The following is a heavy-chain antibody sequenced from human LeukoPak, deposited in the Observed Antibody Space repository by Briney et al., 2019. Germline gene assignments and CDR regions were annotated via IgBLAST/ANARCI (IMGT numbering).Heavy chain of an antibody. V-gene: IGHV3-20*04. Sequence: PGGSLRLSCAASGFTFDDYGMSWVRQAPGKGLEWVSGINWNGGSTGYADSGKGRFTISRDNAKNSLYMQMNSLRAEDTALYYCARMYYYDSSGYLDYWGQGTLVTVSS. CDR2: INWNGGST. D-gene: IGHD3-22*01. CDR1: GFTFDDYG. CDR3: ARMYYYDSSGYLDY. J-gene: IGHJ4*02.